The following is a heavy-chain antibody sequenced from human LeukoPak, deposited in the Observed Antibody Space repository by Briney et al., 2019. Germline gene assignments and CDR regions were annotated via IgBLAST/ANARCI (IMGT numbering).Heavy chain of an antibody. D-gene: IGHD6-13*01. J-gene: IGHJ3*02. CDR3: ATGSPAVGAVYI. CDR2: FYYSGSS. CDR1: RVSISSFY. V-gene: IGHV4-59*01. Sequence: SETLSLTCTVSRVSISSFYSRWIRQPPGKGLEWIGYFYYSGSSNYNPSLKSRVTISGDTSKNQFSLKLSSVTAADTAIYYCATGSPAVGAVYIWGRGTMVTVSS.